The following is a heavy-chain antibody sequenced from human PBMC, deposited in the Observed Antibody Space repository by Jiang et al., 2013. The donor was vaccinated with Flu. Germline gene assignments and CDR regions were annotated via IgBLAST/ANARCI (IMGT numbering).Heavy chain of an antibody. D-gene: IGHD3-10*01. CDR2: IIPILGIA. V-gene: IGHV1-69*04. J-gene: IGHJ6*04. CDR1: YA. CDR3: AREYLYGSGSYHYYYGMDV. Sequence: YAISWVRQAPGQGLEWMGRIIPILGIANYAQKFQGRVTITADKSTSTAYMELSSLRSEDTAVYYCAREYLYGSGSYHYYYGMDVWGKGTTVTVSS.